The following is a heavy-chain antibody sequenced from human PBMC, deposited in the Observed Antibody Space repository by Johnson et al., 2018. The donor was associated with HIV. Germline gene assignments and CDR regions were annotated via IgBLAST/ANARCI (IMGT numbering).Heavy chain of an antibody. CDR3: ATPQEGYSACDI. Sequence: QVQLVESGGGVVQPGRSLRLSCAASGFTFSSYAMHWVRQAPGKGLEWVAVISYDGSNKYYADSVRGRFTISRDNSKNTLYLQMNSLRAEDTAVYYCATPQEGYSACDIWGQGTMVTVSS. CDR2: ISYDGSNK. D-gene: IGHD2-15*01. J-gene: IGHJ3*02. V-gene: IGHV3-30-3*01. CDR1: GFTFSSYA.